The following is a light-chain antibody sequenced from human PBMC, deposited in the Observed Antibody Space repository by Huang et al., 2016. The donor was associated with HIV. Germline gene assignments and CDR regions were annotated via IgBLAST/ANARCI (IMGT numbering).Light chain of an antibody. J-gene: IGKJ2*01. CDR2: GAS. V-gene: IGKV3-15*01. CDR1: ESVNSN. Sequence: EIVMTQSPATLSVSPGERATLSCRASESVNSNLAWYQQKPGQAPRVLIYGASTRATGIPARFSGRGSGTEFTLTISSLQSEDFAVYYCQQYNNWPYTFGQGTKLEIK. CDR3: QQYNNWPYT.